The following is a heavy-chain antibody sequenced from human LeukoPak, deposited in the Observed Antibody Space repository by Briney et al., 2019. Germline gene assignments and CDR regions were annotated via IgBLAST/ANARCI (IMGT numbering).Heavy chain of an antibody. CDR1: GFTLDDYP. J-gene: IGHJ6*02. CDR3: AKDFGMRRRPTYHYYYSGMDA. Sequence: PGGALRLSCAGSGFTLDDYPRHGVRQAPWRGRERVSGISLNVGSIGYADSVKGRFTISRDNAKNSLYLQMNSLRAEDTGLYYCAKDFGMRRRPTYHYYYSGMDAWGQGTTVTVSS. CDR2: ISLNVGSI. V-gene: IGHV3-9*01. D-gene: IGHD3-10*01.